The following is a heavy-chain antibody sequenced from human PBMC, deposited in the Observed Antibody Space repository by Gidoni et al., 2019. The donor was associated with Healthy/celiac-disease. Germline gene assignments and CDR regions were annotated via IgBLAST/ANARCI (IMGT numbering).Heavy chain of an antibody. V-gene: IGHV4-34*01. CDR2: INHSGST. J-gene: IGHJ3*02. D-gene: IGHD6-19*01. CDR3: ARASSGWDDAFDI. CDR1: GGSFSGYY. Sequence: QVQLQQWGAGLLKPSETLSLTCAVYGGSFSGYYWSWIRQPPGKGLEWIGEINHSGSTNYNPSLKSRVTISVDTSKNQFSLKLSSVTAADTAVYYCARASSGWDDAFDIWGQGTMVTVSS.